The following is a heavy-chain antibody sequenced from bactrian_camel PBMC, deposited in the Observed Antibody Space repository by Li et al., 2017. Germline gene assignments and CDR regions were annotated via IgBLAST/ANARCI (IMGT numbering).Heavy chain of an antibody. V-gene: IGHV3S54*01. CDR3: AADLGPPLRVFDQRDY. Sequence: HVQLVESGGGSVQAGGSLELSCQASGFTYATYCMGWYRQAPGQKREAVAAISPGGGTTDYAEAVKGRFTISLDTAKSTLYLQMDSLKTEDTAVYYCAADLGPPLRVFDQRDYWGQGTQVTVS. J-gene: IGHJ4*01. CDR1: GFTYATYC. D-gene: IGHD5*01. CDR2: ISPGGGTT.